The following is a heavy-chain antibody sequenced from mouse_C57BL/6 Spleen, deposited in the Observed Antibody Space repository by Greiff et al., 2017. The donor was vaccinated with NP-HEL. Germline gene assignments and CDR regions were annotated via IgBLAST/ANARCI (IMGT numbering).Heavy chain of an antibody. V-gene: IGHV3-6*01. D-gene: IGHD2-4*01. CDR3: AIYYDYDDAMDY. J-gene: IGHJ4*01. CDR1: GYSITSGYY. Sequence: DVQLQESGPGLVKPSQSLSLTCSVTGYSITSGYYWNWIRQFPGNKLEWMGYISYDGSNNYNPSLKNRISITRDTSKNQFFLKLNSVTTEDTATYYCAIYYDYDDAMDYWGQGTSVTVSS. CDR2: ISYDGSN.